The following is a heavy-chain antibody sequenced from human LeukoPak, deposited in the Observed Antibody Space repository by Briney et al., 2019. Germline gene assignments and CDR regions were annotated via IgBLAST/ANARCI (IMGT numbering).Heavy chain of an antibody. V-gene: IGHV3-74*01. D-gene: IGHD3-16*02. CDR2: INSDGSST. CDR1: GFTFSSYW. J-gene: IGHJ6*03. CDR3: ASSYDYVWGSYRYNYMDV. Sequence: PGGSLRLSCAASGFTFSSYWMHWVRQAPGKGLVWVSRINSDGSSTSYADSVKGRFTISRDNAKNTLYLQMNSLRAEDTAVYYCASSYDYVWGSYRYNYMDVWGKGTTVTVSS.